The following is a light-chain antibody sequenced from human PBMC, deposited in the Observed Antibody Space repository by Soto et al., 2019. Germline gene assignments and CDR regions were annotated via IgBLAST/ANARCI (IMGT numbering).Light chain of an antibody. CDR1: SSDVGSDNL. Sequence: QSALTQPASVSGSPGQSITIACTGTSSDVGSDNLVSWYQQHPGKAPKLMIYEGSKRPSGVSNRFSGSKSGNTASLTISGLQAEDEADYYFCSYAGTSTHAVFGGGTQLTVL. CDR2: EGS. V-gene: IGLV2-23*01. CDR3: CSYAGTSTHAV. J-gene: IGLJ7*01.